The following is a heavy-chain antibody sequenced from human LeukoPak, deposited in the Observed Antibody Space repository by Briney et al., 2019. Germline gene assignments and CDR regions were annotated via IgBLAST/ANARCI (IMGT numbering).Heavy chain of an antibody. CDR2: ISLTGLT. CDR3: SRENGAFSPFGY. J-gene: IGHJ4*02. D-gene: IGHD2-8*01. V-gene: IGHV4-4*02. Sequence: SEALSLTCGVSGGSISNTNWWSWVRQPPGQGLEWIGEISLTGLTHYNPSLESRVTVSLDKSKNQLSLNLTSVTAADTAVYYCSRENGAFSPFGYWGQGTLVTVLS. CDR1: GGSISNTNW.